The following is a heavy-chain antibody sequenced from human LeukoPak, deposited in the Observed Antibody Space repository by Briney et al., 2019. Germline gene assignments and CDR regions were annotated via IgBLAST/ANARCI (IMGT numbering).Heavy chain of an antibody. D-gene: IGHD3-10*01. CDR1: GGSFSNYI. Sequence: SVKVSCKAAGGSFSNYIINWVRQAPGQGLEWMGRFIPMFGIPHYAQKFQGRVTITADKSTTTAYMELSSLRSEDTATYYCARVGAHDGGYWGQGTLVTVSS. J-gene: IGHJ4*02. CDR3: ARVGAHDGGY. CDR2: FIPMFGIP. V-gene: IGHV1-69*02.